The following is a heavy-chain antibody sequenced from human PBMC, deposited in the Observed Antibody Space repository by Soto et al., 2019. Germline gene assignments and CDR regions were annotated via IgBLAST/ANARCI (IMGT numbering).Heavy chain of an antibody. Sequence: QVQLVQSGAEVKRPGSSVKVSCKASGDTFNNYALSWVRQAPGQGLEWMGGIIPIFNSANYAQKFQGRVTITADDSTSTAYMELCSLRPDDTAVYYCAREVTVASYSFDFWGQGTLVTVSS. D-gene: IGHD5-12*01. CDR3: AREVTVASYSFDF. J-gene: IGHJ4*02. CDR1: GDTFNNYA. V-gene: IGHV1-69*01. CDR2: IIPIFNSA.